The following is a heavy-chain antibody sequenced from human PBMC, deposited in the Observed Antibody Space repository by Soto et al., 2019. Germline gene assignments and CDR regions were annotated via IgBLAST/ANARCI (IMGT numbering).Heavy chain of an antibody. CDR3: ARQIYSSSYYYYGMDV. CDR1: GITFSRCL. Sequence: PGGSLRLSCGASGITFSRCLMSWVRQAPGKGLEWVASISQDGTDTDYVDSVKGRFAISRDNAKNSLYLQMNSLRAEDTAVYYCARQIYSSSYYYYGMDVWGQGTTVTVSS. D-gene: IGHD6-6*01. V-gene: IGHV3-7*03. CDR2: ISQDGTDT. J-gene: IGHJ6*02.